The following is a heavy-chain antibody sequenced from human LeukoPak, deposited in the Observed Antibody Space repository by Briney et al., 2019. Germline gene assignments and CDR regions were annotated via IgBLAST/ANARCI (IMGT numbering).Heavy chain of an antibody. CDR1: GGSISSYY. V-gene: IGHV4-59*01. CDR3: ARDGSYGDYGADAFDI. Sequence: KSSETLSLTCTVSGGSISSYYWSWIRQPPGKGLEWIGYIYYSGSTNYNPSLKSRVTISVDTSKNQFSLKLSSVTAADTAVYYCARDGSYGDYGADAFDIWGQGTMVTVSS. D-gene: IGHD4-17*01. J-gene: IGHJ3*02. CDR2: IYYSGST.